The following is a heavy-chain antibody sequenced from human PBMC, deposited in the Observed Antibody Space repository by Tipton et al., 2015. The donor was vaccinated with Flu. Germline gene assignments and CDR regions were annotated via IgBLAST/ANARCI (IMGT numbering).Heavy chain of an antibody. Sequence: TLSLTCTVSGYSISSGYYWGWIRQPPGKGLEWIGSIYHSGSTYYNPSLKSRVPISVDTSKNQFSLKLSSVTAAATAVYYCARVEIYYGSGSYAADPYNWFDPWGQGTLVTVSS. J-gene: IGHJ5*02. CDR2: IYHSGST. D-gene: IGHD3-10*01. V-gene: IGHV4-38-2*02. CDR1: GYSISSGYY. CDR3: ARVEIYYGSGSYAADPYNWFDP.